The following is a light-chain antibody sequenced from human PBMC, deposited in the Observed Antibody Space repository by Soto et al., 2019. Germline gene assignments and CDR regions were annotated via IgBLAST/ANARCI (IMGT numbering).Light chain of an antibody. V-gene: IGLV1-51*02. J-gene: IGLJ2*01. Sequence: QSVLTQPPSVSAAPGQRVTISCSGSSYNIGSYHVSWYQQFPGTAPKLLIYEDSNRPSGIPDRFSGSKSGTSATLVITGLQTGDEADYYCGAWDTSLTEVVFGGGTQLTVL. CDR3: GAWDTSLTEVV. CDR1: SYNIGSYH. CDR2: EDS.